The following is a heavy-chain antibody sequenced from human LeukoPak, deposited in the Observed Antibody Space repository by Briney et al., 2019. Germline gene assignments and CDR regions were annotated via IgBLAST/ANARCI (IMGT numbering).Heavy chain of an antibody. Sequence: SETLSLTCAVSGGSISNSNWWSWVRQPPGKGLEWIGEIFHSGSTNYNPSLKSRVTISVDTSKNQSSLKLSSVTAADTAVYYCARGRYYYDSSGMDYWGQGTLITVSS. J-gene: IGHJ4*02. CDR1: GGSISNSNW. D-gene: IGHD3-22*01. CDR3: ARGRYYYDSSGMDY. CDR2: IFHSGST. V-gene: IGHV4-4*02.